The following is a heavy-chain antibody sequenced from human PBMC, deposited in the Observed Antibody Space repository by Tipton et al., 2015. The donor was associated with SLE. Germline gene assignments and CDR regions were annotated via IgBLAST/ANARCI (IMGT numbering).Heavy chain of an antibody. CDR2: ISHSGSS. CDR1: VYGGSY. CDR3: AREAAGRNYFDP. Sequence: GLVKPSETLSLNCAGYVYGGSYWSWIRQPPGKGLEWVGEISHSGSSDYNPSLKSRITISKDTSKNQFSLNLNSVTAADTAVYYCAREAAGRNYFDPWGQGTLVTVSS. D-gene: IGHD4-11*01. J-gene: IGHJ5*02. V-gene: IGHV4-34*01.